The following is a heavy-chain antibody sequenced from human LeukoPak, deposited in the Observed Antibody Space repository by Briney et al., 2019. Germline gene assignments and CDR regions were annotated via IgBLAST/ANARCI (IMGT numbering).Heavy chain of an antibody. J-gene: IGHJ3*02. Sequence: GGSLRLSCAASGFTFSTYAMSWVRQAPGKGLEWVSSISGNGGSTYFADSVKGRFTISRDSSKNTLFLQMNSLRAEDTAVHYCAKNKIAVPAPDAFDIWGQGTMVTVSS. V-gene: IGHV3-23*01. D-gene: IGHD6-19*01. CDR2: ISGNGGST. CDR1: GFTFSTYA. CDR3: AKNKIAVPAPDAFDI.